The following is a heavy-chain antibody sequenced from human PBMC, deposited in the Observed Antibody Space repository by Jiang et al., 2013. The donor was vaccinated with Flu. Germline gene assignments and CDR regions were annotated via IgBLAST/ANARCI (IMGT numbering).Heavy chain of an antibody. CDR1: GFTFSNYW. J-gene: IGHJ5*01. D-gene: IGHD2-2*01. CDR3: AREGCITSSCYSLSNWFDS. V-gene: IGHV3-7*01. Sequence: QLVESGGGLVQPGGSLRLSCAASGFTFSNYWMTWVRQAPGKGLEWVANINEDGSEKYYVDSLKGRFTISRDNAKNSLYLQMNTLRGEDTAVYYCAREGCITSSCYSLSNWFDSWGQGTLVTVSS. CDR2: INEDGSEK.